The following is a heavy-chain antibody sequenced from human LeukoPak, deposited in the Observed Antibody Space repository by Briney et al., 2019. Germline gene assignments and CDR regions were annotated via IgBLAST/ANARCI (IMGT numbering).Heavy chain of an antibody. J-gene: IGHJ4*02. D-gene: IGHD3-10*01. CDR1: GFTFSSYG. Sequence: GGSLRLSCAASGFTFSSYGMHWVRQAPGKGLEWVAVISYDGSNKYYADSVKGRFTISRDNSKNTLYLQMNSLRAEDTAVYYCSLYGSVLTDYWGQGTLVTVSS. CDR3: SLYGSVLTDY. V-gene: IGHV3-30*03. CDR2: ISYDGSNK.